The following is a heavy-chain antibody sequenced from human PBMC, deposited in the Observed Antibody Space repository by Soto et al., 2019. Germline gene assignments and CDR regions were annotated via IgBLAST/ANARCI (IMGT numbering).Heavy chain of an antibody. CDR2: ISYDGSNK. J-gene: IGHJ4*02. CDR1: GFTFSSYG. D-gene: IGHD1-1*01. CDR3: AALAGITTRGDY. Sequence: GGSLRLSCAASGFTFSSYGMHWVRQAPGKGLEWVAVISYDGSNKYYADSVKGRFTISRDNSKNTLYLQMNSLRAEDTAVYYCAALAGITTRGDYWGQGTLVTVSS. V-gene: IGHV3-30*03.